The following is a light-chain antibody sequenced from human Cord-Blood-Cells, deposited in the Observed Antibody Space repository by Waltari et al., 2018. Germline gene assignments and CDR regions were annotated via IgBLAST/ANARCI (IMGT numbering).Light chain of an antibody. Sequence: QSALTQPAPVSGSPGQSITIPSTGTSSDVGGYNYVSWYHQHPGKAPKIMIYEVSNRPSGVSNRFSGSKSGNTASLTISGLQAEDEADYYCSSYTSSSTLYVFGTGTKVTVL. J-gene: IGLJ1*01. CDR2: EVS. CDR3: SSYTSSSTLYV. V-gene: IGLV2-14*01. CDR1: SSDVGGYNY.